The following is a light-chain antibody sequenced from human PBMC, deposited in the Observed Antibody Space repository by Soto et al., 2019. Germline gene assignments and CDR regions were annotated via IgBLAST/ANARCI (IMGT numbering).Light chain of an antibody. Sequence: EIVLTQSPATLSLSPGERATLFCRASQSVSSYLAWYQQKPGQAPRLLIYDASNRATGIPARFSGSGSGTDFTLTISRLEPEDFAVYYCQHYSSSRWTFGQGTKVDIK. J-gene: IGKJ1*01. CDR2: DAS. CDR1: QSVSSY. V-gene: IGKV3-11*01. CDR3: QHYSSSRWT.